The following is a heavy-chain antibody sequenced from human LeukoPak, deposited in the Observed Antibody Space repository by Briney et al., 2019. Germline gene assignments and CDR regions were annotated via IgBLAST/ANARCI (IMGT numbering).Heavy chain of an antibody. CDR1: GGTFSSYA. CDR2: IIPIFGTA. Sequence: ASVKVSCKASGGTFSSYAISWVRQAPGQGLEWMGGIIPIFGTANYAQKFQGRVTITADESTSTAYMELSSLRSEDTAVYYCARGGGDGYNHDYYYGMDVWGQGTTVTVSS. V-gene: IGHV1-69*13. D-gene: IGHD5-24*01. J-gene: IGHJ6*02. CDR3: ARGGGDGYNHDYYYGMDV.